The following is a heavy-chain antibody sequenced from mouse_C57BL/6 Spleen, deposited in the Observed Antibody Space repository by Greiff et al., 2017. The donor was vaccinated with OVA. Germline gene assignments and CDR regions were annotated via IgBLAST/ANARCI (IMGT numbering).Heavy chain of an antibody. CDR1: GYTFTSYW. CDR2: IDPSDSET. D-gene: IGHD2-2*01. Sequence: VQLQQPGAELVRPGSSVKLSCKASGYTFTSYWMHWVKQRPIQGLEWIGNIDPSDSETHYNQKFKDKATLTVDKSSSTAYMQLSSLTSEDSAVYYCARSGGYDVGAMDYWGQGTSVTVSS. J-gene: IGHJ4*01. V-gene: IGHV1-52*01. CDR3: ARSGGYDVGAMDY.